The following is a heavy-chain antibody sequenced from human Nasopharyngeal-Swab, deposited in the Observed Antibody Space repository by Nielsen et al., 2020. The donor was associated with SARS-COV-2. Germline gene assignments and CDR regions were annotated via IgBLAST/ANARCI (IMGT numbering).Heavy chain of an antibody. J-gene: IGHJ4*02. CDR1: GYTCTNYG. CDR2: INTGNGNT. D-gene: IGHD3-16*02. Sequence: ASVKVSCKASGYTCTNYGIHWVRQAPGQRLEWMGWINTGNGNTKYSHKFQGRVTITRDTSASTAYMELSSLRSEDTAVYYCARGGEAITFGGVIVYYFDYWGQGTLVTVSS. CDR3: ARGGEAITFGGVIVYYFDY. V-gene: IGHV1-3*04.